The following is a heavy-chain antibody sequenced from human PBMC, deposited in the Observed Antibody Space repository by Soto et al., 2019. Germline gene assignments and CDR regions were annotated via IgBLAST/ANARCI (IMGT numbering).Heavy chain of an antibody. J-gene: IGHJ4*02. V-gene: IGHV4-38-2*01. CDR3: ARGAPRGIINDFDF. CDR1: NCSLIKEYY. D-gene: IGHD3-16*02. Sequence: SETLSLTCAVSNCSLIKEYYWGWVGQRPGKSPEGFGSVHESGSPYYNPTLKSRLTISIDLSKKKFSLRLSSVTAADTSVYYCARGAPRGIINDFDFWGEGSLVTVCS. CDR2: VHESGSP.